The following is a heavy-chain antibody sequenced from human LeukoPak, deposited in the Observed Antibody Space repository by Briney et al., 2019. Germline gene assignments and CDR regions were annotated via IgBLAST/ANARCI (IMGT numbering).Heavy chain of an antibody. CDR2: FDPEDGET. D-gene: IGHD3-16*02. CDR3: ATVPYDYVWGSYRYTAADY. CDR1: GYTLTELS. Sequence: GASVKVSCKVSGYTLTELSMHLVRQAPGKGLEWMGGFDPEDGETIYAQKFQGRVTMTEDTSTDTAYMELSSLRSEDTAVYYCATVPYDYVWGSYRYTAADYWGQGTLVTVSS. V-gene: IGHV1-24*01. J-gene: IGHJ4*02.